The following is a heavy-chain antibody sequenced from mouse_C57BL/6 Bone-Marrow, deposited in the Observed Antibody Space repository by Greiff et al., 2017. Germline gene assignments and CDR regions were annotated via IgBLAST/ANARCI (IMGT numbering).Heavy chain of an antibody. V-gene: IGHV1-26*01. CDR3: ARSRDGGYFAY. CDR1: GYTFTDYY. J-gene: IGHJ3*01. Sequence: VQLKQSGPELVKPGASVKISCKASGYTFTDYYMNWVKQSHGKSLEWIGDINPNNGGTSYNQKFKGKATLTVDKSSSTAYMELRSLTSEDSAVYYCARSRDGGYFAYWGQGTLVTVSA. D-gene: IGHD2-2*01. CDR2: INPNNGGT.